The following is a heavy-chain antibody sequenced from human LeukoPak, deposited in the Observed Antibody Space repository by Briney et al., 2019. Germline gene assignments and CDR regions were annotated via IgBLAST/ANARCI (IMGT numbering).Heavy chain of an antibody. J-gene: IGHJ5*02. D-gene: IGHD1-1*01. CDR2: INHRGNT. CDR1: DGSFSNYY. CDR3: ARGGRGIPTSRQFYTGNWFDP. Sequence: PSATLSLTCAVYDGSFSNYYWRWVRQPPGKGLELIGEINHRGNTNYNSSLKSRVTISVDTSKNQFSLRLNSVTAADTAVYYCARGGRGIPTSRQFYTGNWFDPWGQGTLVTVSS. V-gene: IGHV4-34*01.